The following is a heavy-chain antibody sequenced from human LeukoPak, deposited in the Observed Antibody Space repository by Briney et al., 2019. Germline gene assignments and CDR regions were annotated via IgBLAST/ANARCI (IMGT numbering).Heavy chain of an antibody. CDR2: LSGSGGST. Sequence: GGSLRLSCAASGFTFSSYAMTWVRQAPGKGLEWVSSLSGSGGSTYYADSVKGRFTISRDNSKNTLYLQMNSLRVEDTAVYYCAKDPHTGYSFAYWGQGTLVTVSS. CDR3: AKDPHTGYSFAY. J-gene: IGHJ4*02. V-gene: IGHV3-23*01. D-gene: IGHD5-18*01. CDR1: GFTFSSYA.